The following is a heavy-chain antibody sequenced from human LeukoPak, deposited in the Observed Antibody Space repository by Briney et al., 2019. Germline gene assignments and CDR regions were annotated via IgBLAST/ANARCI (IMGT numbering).Heavy chain of an antibody. CDR3: AKRPTTVTTFGRDY. D-gene: IGHD4-17*01. CDR1: GFTFDSFA. J-gene: IGHJ4*02. V-gene: IGHV3-23*01. CDR2: ISGSGAST. Sequence: PGGSLRLSCAASGFTFDSFAMSWVRQAPGKGLEWLSAISGSGASTYYGDSVKGWFTISRDNSRDTLYLQMDSLRAEDTAVYYCAKRPTTVTTFGRDYWGQGTLVTVSS.